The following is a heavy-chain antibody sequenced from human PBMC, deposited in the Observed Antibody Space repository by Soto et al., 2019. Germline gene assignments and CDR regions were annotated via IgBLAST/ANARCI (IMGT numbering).Heavy chain of an antibody. Sequence: GGSLRLSCAASGFTFSSYWMGWVRQAPGKGLEWVANIKQDGSEKYYVDSVKGRFTISRDNAKNSLYLQMNSLRAEDTAVYYCARDPNIVLVPAALRSYYYYYGMDVWGQGTTVTVS. D-gene: IGHD2-2*01. CDR3: ARDPNIVLVPAALRSYYYYYGMDV. V-gene: IGHV3-7*01. CDR1: GFTFSSYW. J-gene: IGHJ6*02. CDR2: IKQDGSEK.